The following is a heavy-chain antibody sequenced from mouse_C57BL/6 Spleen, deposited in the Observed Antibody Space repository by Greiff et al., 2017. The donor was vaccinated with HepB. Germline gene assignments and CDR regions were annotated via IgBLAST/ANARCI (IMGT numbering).Heavy chain of an antibody. CDR2: INPSNGGT. Sequence: QVQLQQPGTELVKPGASVKLSCKASGYTFTSYWMHWVKQRPGQGLEWIGNINPSNGGTNYNEKFKSKATLTVDKSSRPAYMQLSSLTSEDSAVYYCARSGGYYGDYYAMDYWGQGTSVTVSS. V-gene: IGHV1-53*01. J-gene: IGHJ4*01. CDR1: GYTFTSYW. D-gene: IGHD1-1*01. CDR3: ARSGGYYGDYYAMDY.